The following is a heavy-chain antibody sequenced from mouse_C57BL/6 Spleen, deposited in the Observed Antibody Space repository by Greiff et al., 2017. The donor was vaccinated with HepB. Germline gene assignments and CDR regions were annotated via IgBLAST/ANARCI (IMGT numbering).Heavy chain of an antibody. Sequence: QVQLKQSGAELVKPGASVKISCKASGYAFSSYWMNWVKQRPGKGLEWIGQIYPGDGDTNYNGKFKGKATLTADKSSSTAYMQLSSLTSEDSAVYFCARWALDTGYFDVWGTGTTVTVSS. D-gene: IGHD3-2*01. CDR3: ARWALDTGYFDV. CDR1: GYAFSSYW. CDR2: IYPGDGDT. J-gene: IGHJ1*03. V-gene: IGHV1-80*01.